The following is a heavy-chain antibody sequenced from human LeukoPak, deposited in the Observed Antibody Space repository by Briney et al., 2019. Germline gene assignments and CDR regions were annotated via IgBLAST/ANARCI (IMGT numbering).Heavy chain of an antibody. J-gene: IGHJ4*02. CDR2: ISTYNGVT. D-gene: IGHD5-18*01. CDR1: GYTFTTYG. CDR3: ARRGSVDTPMSNWEWWY. Sequence: ASVKVSCKASGYTFTTYGISWLRQAPGQGLEWMGWISTYNGVTNYAQKVQGRVTLTTDTSTSTVYMELRSLRSDDTAVYYCARRGSVDTPMSNWEWWYWGQGTLVTVSS. V-gene: IGHV1-18*01.